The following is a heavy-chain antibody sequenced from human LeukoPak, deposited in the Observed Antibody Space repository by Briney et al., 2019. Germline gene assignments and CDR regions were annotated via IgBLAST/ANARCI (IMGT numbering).Heavy chain of an antibody. D-gene: IGHD3-22*01. CDR2: IYPGYSDT. CDR1: GYSFTSYW. J-gene: IGHJ4*02. CDR3: ARDTYYYDSSGYYYPASFGY. V-gene: IGHV5-51*01. Sequence: GESLKISWKGSGYSFTSYWIGCVRQIPGKGLEWMGIIYPGYSDTRYSPSLQGQVTISPNKSISTAYMQWSSLRASDTDMYYCARDTYYYDSSGYYYPASFGYWGQGTLVTVSS.